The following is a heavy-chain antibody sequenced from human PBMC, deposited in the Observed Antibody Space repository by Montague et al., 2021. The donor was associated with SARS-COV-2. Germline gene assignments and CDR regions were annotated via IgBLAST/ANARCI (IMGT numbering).Heavy chain of an antibody. J-gene: IGHJ4*02. Sequence: SLRLSCAASGFTFSSYSMNWVRQAPGKGLEWVSSISSSSSYIYYADSVKGRFTTSRDNAKNSLHLQMNSLRAEDTAVYYCARAYSGGYYHNFDYWGQGTLVTVSS. CDR2: ISSSSSYI. CDR1: GFTFSSYS. CDR3: ARAYSGGYYHNFDY. V-gene: IGHV3-21*01. D-gene: IGHD1-26*01.